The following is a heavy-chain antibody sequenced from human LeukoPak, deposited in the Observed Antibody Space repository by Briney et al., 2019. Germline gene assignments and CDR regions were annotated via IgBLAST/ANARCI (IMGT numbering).Heavy chain of an antibody. D-gene: IGHD5-12*01. CDR1: GFTFTNYG. Sequence: ASVKVSYKASGFTFTNYGISWVRQAPGQGLEWMAWISVDNGNTNYIQKLQGRLTLTTDTSTSTAYMELRNLRSDDTAVYYCARDSWARAYDIDYWGQGTLVTVSS. CDR3: ARDSWARAYDIDY. CDR2: ISVDNGNT. J-gene: IGHJ4*02. V-gene: IGHV1-18*01.